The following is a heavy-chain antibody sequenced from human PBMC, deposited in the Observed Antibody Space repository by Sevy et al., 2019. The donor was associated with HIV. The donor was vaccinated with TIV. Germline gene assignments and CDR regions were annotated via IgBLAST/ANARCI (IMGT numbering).Heavy chain of an antibody. Sequence: GGSLRLSCAASGFTFSSYAMHWVRQAPGKGLEWVAVISYDGSNKYYADSVKGRFTISRDNSRNTLYLEMNSLRAEDTAVDYCARNGGIAVAGGFDYWGQGTLVTVSS. CDR3: ARNGGIAVAGGFDY. CDR2: ISYDGSNK. D-gene: IGHD6-19*01. J-gene: IGHJ4*02. CDR1: GFTFSSYA. V-gene: IGHV3-30-3*01.